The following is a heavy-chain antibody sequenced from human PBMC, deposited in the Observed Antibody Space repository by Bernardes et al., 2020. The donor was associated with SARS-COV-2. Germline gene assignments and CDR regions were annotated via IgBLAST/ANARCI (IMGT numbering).Heavy chain of an antibody. CDR3: ARDTSLRH. CDR2: IYYTGDT. J-gene: IGHJ4*02. CDR1: GGSMRSYF. V-gene: IGHV4-59*01. Sequence: TLPLPSTVSGGSMRSYFWTWIRQPPGKGLEWIGHIYYTGDTNYNPSLTSRVTIPVATSKNQFSLKLTSVTAADTAVYYCARDTSLRHWGKGTLVTVSS. D-gene: IGHD3-9*01.